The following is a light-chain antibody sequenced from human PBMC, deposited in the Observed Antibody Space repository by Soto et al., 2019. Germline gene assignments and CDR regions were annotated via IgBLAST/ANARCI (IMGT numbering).Light chain of an antibody. V-gene: IGKV3-20*01. CDR2: DAS. Sequence: EIVLTQSPGTLSLSPGERATLSCRASQSVSSGHLAWYQQRPGQAPRLLIYDASNQATGIPDRFNGSGSVTDFTLTISRLKPEDFAVYYCQQYGSSPPYTFGQGTKLEIK. J-gene: IGKJ2*01. CDR3: QQYGSSPPYT. CDR1: QSVSSGH.